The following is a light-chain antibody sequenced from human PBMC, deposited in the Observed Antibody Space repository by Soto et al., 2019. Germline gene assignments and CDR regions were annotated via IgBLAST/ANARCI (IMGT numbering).Light chain of an antibody. Sequence: QSALAQPPSASGSPGQSVTISCTGSGSDIGAYNFVSWYQQHPGKAPKLMIFGVTERPSGVPDRFSGSKSGNTASPTVSGLQADDEAVYYCSSYAPSSSFAYVFGTGTKVTVL. J-gene: IGLJ1*01. CDR3: SSYAPSSSFAYV. V-gene: IGLV2-8*01. CDR2: GVT. CDR1: GSDIGAYNF.